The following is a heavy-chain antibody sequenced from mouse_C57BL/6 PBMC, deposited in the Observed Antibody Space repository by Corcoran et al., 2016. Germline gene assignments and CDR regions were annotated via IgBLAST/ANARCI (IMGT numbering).Heavy chain of an antibody. CDR2: INPNNGGT. V-gene: IGHV1-26*01. CDR3: ARSYYGSGWFAY. J-gene: IGHJ3*01. Sequence: EVQLQQSGPELVKPGASVKISCKASGYTFTDYYMNWVKQSHGKSLEWIGDINPNNGGTSYNQKFKGKATLTVDKSSSTAYMELRSLTSEDSAVYYCARSYYGSGWFAYWGQGTLVTVSA. D-gene: IGHD1-1*01. CDR1: GYTFTDYY.